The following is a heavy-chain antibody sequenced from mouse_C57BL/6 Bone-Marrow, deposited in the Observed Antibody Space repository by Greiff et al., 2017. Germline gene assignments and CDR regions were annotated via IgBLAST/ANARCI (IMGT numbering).Heavy chain of an antibody. J-gene: IGHJ4*01. V-gene: IGHV2-9-1*01. CDR2: IWTGGGT. Sequence: VMLVESGPGLVAPSQSLSITCTVSGFSLTSYAISWVRQPPGKGLEWLGVIWTGGGTNYNSALKSRLSISKDNSKSQVFLKMNSLQTDDTARYYCAGYYSNYAYAMDYWGQGTSVTVSS. CDR1: GFSLTSYA. D-gene: IGHD2-5*01. CDR3: AGYYSNYAYAMDY.